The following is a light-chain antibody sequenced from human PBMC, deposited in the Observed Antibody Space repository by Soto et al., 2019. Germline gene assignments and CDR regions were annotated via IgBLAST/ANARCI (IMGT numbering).Light chain of an antibody. CDR3: QQANSFPLT. CDR1: QGSSRW. CDR2: GAS. J-gene: IGKJ5*01. V-gene: IGKV1-12*01. Sequence: DIQMTQSPSFVYASVGDRVTITCRASQGSSRWLAWYQQRPGKAPELLIYGASSLQSGVPSRFSGSGSGTEFTLTISSLQPEDFATYYCQQANSFPLTVGQGTRLEI.